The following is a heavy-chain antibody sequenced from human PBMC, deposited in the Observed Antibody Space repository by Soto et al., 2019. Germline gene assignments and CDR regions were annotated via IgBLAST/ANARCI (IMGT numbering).Heavy chain of an antibody. J-gene: IGHJ4*02. CDR2: ISAYNGNT. V-gene: IGHV1-18*01. D-gene: IGHD6-19*01. Sequence: GASVKVSCKASGYTFTSYGISWVRQAPGQGLEWMGWISAYNGNTNYAQKLQGRVTMTTDTSTSTAYMELRSLRSDDTAVYYCARDSTYGYSSGWPSIDYWGQGTLVTVSS. CDR1: GYTFTSYG. CDR3: ARDSTYGYSSGWPSIDY.